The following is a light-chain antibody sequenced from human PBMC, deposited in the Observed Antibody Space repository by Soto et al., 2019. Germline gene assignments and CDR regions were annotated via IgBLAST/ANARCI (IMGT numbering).Light chain of an antibody. CDR2: GAS. V-gene: IGKV3-15*01. Sequence: EIVMTQSPATLSVSPGERATLSCRASQSVSSNLAWYQQKPGQAPRLLIYGASTRASGLPATFSGSGSGTEFTLAISSLQSEDFALYYCQQYDNWPLTFGGGTKLEIK. CDR3: QQYDNWPLT. J-gene: IGKJ4*01. CDR1: QSVSSN.